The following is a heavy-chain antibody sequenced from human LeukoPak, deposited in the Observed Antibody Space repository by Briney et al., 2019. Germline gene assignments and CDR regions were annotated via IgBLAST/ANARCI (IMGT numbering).Heavy chain of an antibody. J-gene: IGHJ2*01. Sequence: GASVKVSCKDSGDTFTGYYMHWVRQPPGQGLGWMGWINPNSGGTNYAQKFQGRVTMTRDTCISTAYMELSRLGSKDTAVYYCARSLEEWYFDIWGRGTLVTVSS. D-gene: IGHD1-1*01. CDR2: INPNSGGT. CDR1: GDTFTGYY. V-gene: IGHV1-2*02. CDR3: ARSLEEWYFDI.